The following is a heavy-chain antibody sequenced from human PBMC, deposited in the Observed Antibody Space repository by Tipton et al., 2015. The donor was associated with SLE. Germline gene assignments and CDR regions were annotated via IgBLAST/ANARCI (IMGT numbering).Heavy chain of an antibody. V-gene: IGHV3-30*04. D-gene: IGHD6-19*01. CDR1: GFTFSSFA. CDR2: ISYDRSNK. CDR3: AAELAGAFDI. Sequence: SLRLSCAASGFTFSSFALSWVRQVPGKGLEWVAEISYDRSNKYYADSVKGRFTISRDNSKNTLYLQMNSLRAEDTAVYYCAAELAGAFDIWGQGTMVTVSS. J-gene: IGHJ3*02.